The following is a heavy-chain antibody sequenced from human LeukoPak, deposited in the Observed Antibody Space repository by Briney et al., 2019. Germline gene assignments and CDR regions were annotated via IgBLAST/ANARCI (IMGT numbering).Heavy chain of an antibody. V-gene: IGHV3-11*04. Sequence: GGSLRLSCAASGFSFSDYYISWIRQAPGKGLEWVSYISNSGTIIYYADSVKGRFTISRDNAKNSLYLQMNSLRAEDTAVYYCAREAWVDRDTIFGVVRVYYYYYYMDVWGKGTTVTVSS. D-gene: IGHD3-3*01. CDR1: GFSFSDYY. CDR2: ISNSGTII. J-gene: IGHJ6*03. CDR3: AREAWVDRDTIFGVVRVYYYYYYMDV.